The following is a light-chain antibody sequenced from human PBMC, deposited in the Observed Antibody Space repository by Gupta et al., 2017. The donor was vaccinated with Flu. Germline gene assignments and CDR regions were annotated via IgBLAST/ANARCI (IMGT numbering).Light chain of an antibody. J-gene: IGKJ2*01. CDR3: QQRSDLPMYT. V-gene: IGKV3-11*01. CDR2: DAS. Sequence: EVVLTQSPATLSLSPGERAVLSCRASQSVRPSLAWYQQKPGQAPRLLMYDASRRDLGIPARFSGIGYGKDFTLTISTREQEDFAVYYCQQRSDLPMYTFGQGTKLDIK. CDR1: QSVRPS.